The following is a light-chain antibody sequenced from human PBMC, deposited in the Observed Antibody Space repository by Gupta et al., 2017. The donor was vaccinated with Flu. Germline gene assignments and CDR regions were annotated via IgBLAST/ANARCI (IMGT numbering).Light chain of an antibody. CDR1: SSDVGGYNY. CDR2: DVT. J-gene: IGLJ1*01. CDR3: CSYGGDNTYV. V-gene: IGLV2-11*01. Sequence: QSALTQLRSVSGSPGQSVAISCTGTSSDVGGYNYVFWYQQYPGKAPTPIIYDVTKRPSGVPDRFSGSKSGNTASLTITGLQAEDEADYYCCSYGGDNTYVFGTGTKVTVL.